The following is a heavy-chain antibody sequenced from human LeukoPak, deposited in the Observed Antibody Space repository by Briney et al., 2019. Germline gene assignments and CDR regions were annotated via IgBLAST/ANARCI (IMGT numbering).Heavy chain of an antibody. J-gene: IGHJ4*02. D-gene: IGHD2-15*01. CDR1: GYSTSNGFY. V-gene: IGHV4-38-2*02. CDR2: VYHTGST. CDR3: ARVAGVEVAPATSY. Sequence: SETLSLTCTVSGYSTSNGFYWAWIRQPPGKGLEWIGSVYHTGSTYSNPSLKSRVTISVDTSKNQFSLSLTSVTAADTAVYYCARVAGVEVAPATSYWGQGTLVTVSS.